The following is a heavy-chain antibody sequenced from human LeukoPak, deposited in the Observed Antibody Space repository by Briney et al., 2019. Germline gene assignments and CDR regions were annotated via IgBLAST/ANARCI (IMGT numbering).Heavy chain of an antibody. CDR3: ARDYDVYVWGSYRYTGNGYFDY. J-gene: IGHJ4*02. CDR2: ISSSSSYI. V-gene: IGHV3-21*01. Sequence: GGSLRLSCAASGFTFSSYAMSWVRQAPGKGLEWVSSISSSSSYIYYADSVKGRFTISRDNAKNSLYLQMNSLRAEDTAVYYCARDYDVYVWGSYRYTGNGYFDYWGQGTLVTVSS. CDR1: GFTFSSYA. D-gene: IGHD3-16*02.